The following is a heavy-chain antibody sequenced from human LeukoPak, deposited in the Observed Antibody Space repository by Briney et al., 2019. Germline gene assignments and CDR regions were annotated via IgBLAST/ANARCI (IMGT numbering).Heavy chain of an antibody. CDR2: IYSGGST. V-gene: IGHV3-66*02. Sequence: PGGSLRLSCAASGFTVSSNYMSWVRQAPGKGLEWVSVIYSGGSTYYADSVKGRFTISRDNPKNTLYLQMNSLRAEDTAVYYCAREGDGYNFYFDYWGQGTLVTVSS. CDR1: GFTVSSNY. CDR3: AREGDGYNFYFDY. D-gene: IGHD5-24*01. J-gene: IGHJ4*02.